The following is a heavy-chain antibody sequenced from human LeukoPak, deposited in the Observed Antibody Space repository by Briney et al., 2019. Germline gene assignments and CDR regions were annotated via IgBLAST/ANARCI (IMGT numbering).Heavy chain of an antibody. Sequence: GASVKVSCKASGFTFSTSAMQWVRQARGQRLEWIGRIVVGSGNTNYAQKFQGRVTMTEDTSTDTAYMELSSLRSEDTAVYYCAADLGSGDDYWGQGTLVTVSS. D-gene: IGHD2-15*01. CDR2: IVVGSGNT. CDR1: GFTFSTSA. J-gene: IGHJ4*02. CDR3: AADLGSGDDY. V-gene: IGHV1-58*02.